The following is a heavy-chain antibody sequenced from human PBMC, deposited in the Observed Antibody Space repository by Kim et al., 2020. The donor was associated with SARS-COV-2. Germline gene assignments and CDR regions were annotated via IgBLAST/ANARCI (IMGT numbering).Heavy chain of an antibody. V-gene: IGHV4-30-2*01. CDR3: ARAAGLYGDPGGPPNYYFDY. Sequence: SETLSLTCAVSGGSISSGGYSWSWIRQPPGKGLEWIGYIYHSGSTYYNPSLKSRVTISVDRSKNQFSRKLSSVTAADTAVYYCARAAGLYGDPGGPPNYYFDYWGQGTLVTVSS. D-gene: IGHD4-17*01. CDR1: GGSISSGGYS. J-gene: IGHJ4*02. CDR2: IYHSGST.